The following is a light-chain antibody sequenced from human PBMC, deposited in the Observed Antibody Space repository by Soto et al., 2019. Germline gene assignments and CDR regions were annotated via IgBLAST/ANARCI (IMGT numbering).Light chain of an antibody. CDR1: QSVSGSH. V-gene: IGKV3-20*01. Sequence: EIVLTQSPGTLSLSPGERAPLSCRASQSVSGSHLAWYQQKPGQAPRLLIYGASSRATGIPDRFSGSGSGTDFTLTISRLEPEDFAVYYCQQYVSSPPLTFGQGTKVEIK. J-gene: IGKJ1*01. CDR2: GAS. CDR3: QQYVSSPPLT.